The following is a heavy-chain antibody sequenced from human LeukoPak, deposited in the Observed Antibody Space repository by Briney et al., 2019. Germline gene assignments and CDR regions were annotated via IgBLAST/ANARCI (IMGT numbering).Heavy chain of an antibody. D-gene: IGHD1-1*01. CDR2: IRSKTNSYAT. J-gene: IGHJ4*02. V-gene: IGHV3-73*01. CDR3: TRYNVGFES. Sequence: PWGSLRLSCAASGFTFSGSAMHWVRQASGKGLEWVGRIRSKTNSYATSYAASVKGRFALSRDDSKNTAYLQMNSLKTEDTAVYYCTRYNVGFESWGQGTLVTVSS. CDR1: GFTFSGSA.